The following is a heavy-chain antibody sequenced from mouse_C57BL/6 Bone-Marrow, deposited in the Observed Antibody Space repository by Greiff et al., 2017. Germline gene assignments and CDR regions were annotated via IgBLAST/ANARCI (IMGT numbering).Heavy chain of an antibody. J-gene: IGHJ2*01. V-gene: IGHV1-64*01. CDR1: GYTFTSYW. Sequence: QVQLQQPGAELVKPGASVKLSCKASGYTFTSYWMHWVKQRPGQGLEWIGMIHPNSGSTNYNEKFKSKATLTVDKSSSTAYMQLSSLPSEDSAVYYCGTDYGSSYNYCGQGTTLTVSS. CDR2: IHPNSGST. CDR3: GTDYGSSYNY. D-gene: IGHD1-1*01.